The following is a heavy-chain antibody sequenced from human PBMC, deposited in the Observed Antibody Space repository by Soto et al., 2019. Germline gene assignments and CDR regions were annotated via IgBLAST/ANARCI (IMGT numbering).Heavy chain of an antibody. Sequence: SLRLSCAASGFTFSSYGMHWVRQAPGKGLEWVAVIWYDGSNKYYADSVKGRFTISRDNSKNTLYLQMNSLRAEDTAVYYXXXXXXXXXIWGSXXPGAYYYYYYMDVWGKGTTVTVSS. V-gene: IGHV3-33*01. CDR2: IWYDGSNK. J-gene: IGHJ6*03. CDR1: GFTFSSYG. CDR3: XXXXXXXXIWGSXXPGAYYYYYYMDV. D-gene: IGHD3-16*01.